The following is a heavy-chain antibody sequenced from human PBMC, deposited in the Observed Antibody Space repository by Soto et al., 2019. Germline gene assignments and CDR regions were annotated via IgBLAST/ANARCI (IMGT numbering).Heavy chain of an antibody. CDR2: ISYDGTRE. Sequence: QVQLVESGGGVVQPGRSLRLSCAASGFTFSSYPIHWVRQAPGKGLEWVGSISYDGTREDFADSLRGRFTLSRDNSKNMLWLQMNSLRSEDTAVYYGLRDYSGWFDFWGQGTLVTVSS. CDR3: LRDYSGWFDF. D-gene: IGHD3-10*01. CDR1: GFTFSSYP. V-gene: IGHV3-30-3*01. J-gene: IGHJ5*01.